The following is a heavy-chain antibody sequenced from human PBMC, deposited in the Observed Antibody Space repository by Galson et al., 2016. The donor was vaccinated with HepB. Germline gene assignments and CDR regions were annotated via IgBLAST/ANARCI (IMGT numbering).Heavy chain of an antibody. CDR2: ISSTINYI. CDR3: ARDRTYYNGDWYFDV. Sequence: SLRLSCAASGFSFSSYAMNWVRQAPGKGLEWVSYISSTINYIYYSDSVKGRFTISRDNAKNSLFLQMNSLRAEDTAVYYGARDRTYYNGDWYFDVWGRGTLVTVSS. J-gene: IGHJ2*01. V-gene: IGHV3-21*01. CDR1: GFSFSSYA. D-gene: IGHD3-10*01.